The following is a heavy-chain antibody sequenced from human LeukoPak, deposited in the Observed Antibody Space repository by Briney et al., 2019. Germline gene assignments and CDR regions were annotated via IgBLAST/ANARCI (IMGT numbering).Heavy chain of an antibody. CDR2: INSSSITI. V-gene: IGHV3-48*02. CDR1: GFTFSSYE. J-gene: IGHJ2*01. Sequence: GGSLRLSCAASGFTFSSYEMNWVRQAPGKGLEWVSYINSSSITIYYAYSVKGRFTISRDNAKNSLYLQMNSLRDADTAVYYCARDLNWHFDLWGRGTLVTVSS. CDR3: ARDLNWHFDL.